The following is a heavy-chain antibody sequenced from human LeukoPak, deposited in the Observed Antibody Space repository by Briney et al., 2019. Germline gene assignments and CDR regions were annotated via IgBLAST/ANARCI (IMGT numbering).Heavy chain of an antibody. V-gene: IGHV3-23*01. CDR2: ISGSGGST. CDR3: ARKVSTSSCFDS. CDR1: GFTFSDCA. Sequence: GGSLRLSCAASGFTFSDCAMSWVRQAPGKGLEWVSAISGSGGSTYYADSVKGRFTVSRDSSKNTLYLQMNSLRAEDTAVYYCARKVSTSSCFDSWGQGTQIAVSS. J-gene: IGHJ5*01. D-gene: IGHD2-2*01.